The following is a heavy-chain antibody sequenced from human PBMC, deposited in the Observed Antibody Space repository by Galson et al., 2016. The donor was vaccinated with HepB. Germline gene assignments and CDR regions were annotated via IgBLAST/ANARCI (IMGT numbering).Heavy chain of an antibody. V-gene: IGHV1-69*13. CDR1: GGTFNSYG. J-gene: IGHJ5*02. D-gene: IGHD5-18*01. CDR3: ARGSGYGYGRLEA. CDR2: IIPIFGST. Sequence: SVKVSCKASGGTFNSYGFFWVRQAPGQGLEWMGGIIPIFGSTYYAQKFQGRVTITADESTSTVYMALSGLRYDDTAVYHCARGSGYGYGRLEAWGQGTLVAVSS.